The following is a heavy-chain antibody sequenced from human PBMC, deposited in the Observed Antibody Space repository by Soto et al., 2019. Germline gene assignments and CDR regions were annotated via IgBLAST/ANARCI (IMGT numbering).Heavy chain of an antibody. V-gene: IGHV5-51*01. CDR3: ATSRYSSGGSCSLWRYAFDI. CDR1: GCNFSSYW. J-gene: IGHJ3*02. Sequence: GESLKISCQGSGCNFSSYWIGWVRQMPGKGLEWMGIIYPGDSDTRYSPSFQGQVTISADKSISTAYLQWSSLKASDTAMYYCATSRYSSGGSCSLWRYAFDIWGQGTMVTVSS. CDR2: IYPGDSDT. D-gene: IGHD2-15*01.